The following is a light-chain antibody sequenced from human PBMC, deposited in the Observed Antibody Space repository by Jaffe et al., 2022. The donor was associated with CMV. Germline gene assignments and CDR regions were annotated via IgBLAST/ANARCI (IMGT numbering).Light chain of an antibody. V-gene: IGLV2-14*03. CDR1: RSDVGGFHY. J-gene: IGLJ3*02. Sequence: QSALTQPASVSGSPGQSITISCTGTRSDVGGFHYVSWYQQHPGKAPKVIIYNVSHRPSGVSNRFSGSKSGNTASLTISGLQPEDEADYYCSSYTSTTTLDWVFGGGTKLTVL. CDR3: SSYTSTTTLDWV. CDR2: NVS.